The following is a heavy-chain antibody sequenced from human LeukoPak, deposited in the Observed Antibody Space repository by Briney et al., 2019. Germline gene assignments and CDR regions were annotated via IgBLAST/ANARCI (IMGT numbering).Heavy chain of an antibody. Sequence: GGSLRLSCAASGFTFSSYSMNWVRQAPGEGVEWVSGISWNSGSIGYADSVKGRFTISRDNAKNSLYLQMNSLRAEDTALYYCAKDRRGYDRSDAIDIWGQGTMVTVSS. CDR2: ISWNSGSI. J-gene: IGHJ3*02. CDR3: AKDRRGYDRSDAIDI. CDR1: GFTFSSYS. V-gene: IGHV3-9*01. D-gene: IGHD3-22*01.